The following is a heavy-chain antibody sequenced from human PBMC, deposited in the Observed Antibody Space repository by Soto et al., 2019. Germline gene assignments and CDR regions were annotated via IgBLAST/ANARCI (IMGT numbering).Heavy chain of an antibody. V-gene: IGHV4-61*01. Sequence: LSLTCTVSGGSVSSGSYYWSWILQPPGKGLEWIGYICYSGSTNYNPSLKSRVTISVDTSKNQFSLKLSSVTAADTAVYYCARVVVGYSPNFDYWGQGTLVTVS. D-gene: IGHD2-15*01. CDR1: GGSVSSGSYY. J-gene: IGHJ4*02. CDR3: ARVVVGYSPNFDY. CDR2: ICYSGST.